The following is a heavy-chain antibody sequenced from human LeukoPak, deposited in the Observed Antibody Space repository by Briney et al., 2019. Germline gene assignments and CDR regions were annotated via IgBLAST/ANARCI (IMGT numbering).Heavy chain of an antibody. J-gene: IGHJ4*02. CDR3: ARDGDYGDYGAHDY. D-gene: IGHD4-17*01. CDR1: GGSIRSGGYY. Sequence: SETLSLTCIVSGGSIRSGGYYWSWLRQLPGKGLEWIGYISYSGTTYYNPSLKSRVTISIDTSKNQFSLKVSSVTAADTAVYYCARDGDYGDYGAHDYWGQGALVTVSS. V-gene: IGHV4-31*03. CDR2: ISYSGTT.